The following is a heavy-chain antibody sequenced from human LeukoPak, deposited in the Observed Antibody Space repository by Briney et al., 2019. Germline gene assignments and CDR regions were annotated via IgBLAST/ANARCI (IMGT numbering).Heavy chain of an antibody. V-gene: IGHV3-53*01. D-gene: IGHD2-2*01. Sequence: GGSLRLSCAASGFAVSNNYMSWVRQAPGKGLEWVSSISGSGGSTYYADSVKGRFTISRDNAKDTLYLQMNSLRAEDTAVYYCARTLGVPSAFDPWGQGTLVTVSS. J-gene: IGHJ5*02. CDR1: GFAVSNNY. CDR3: ARTLGVPSAFDP. CDR2: ISGSGGST.